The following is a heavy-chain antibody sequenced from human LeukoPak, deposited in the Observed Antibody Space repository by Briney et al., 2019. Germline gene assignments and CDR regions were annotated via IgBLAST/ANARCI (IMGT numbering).Heavy chain of an antibody. CDR1: GFTFSTYA. V-gene: IGHV3-23*01. CDR3: ARGGAQGMDV. J-gene: IGHJ6*02. D-gene: IGHD1-26*01. CDR2: IVGNGGGI. Sequence: PGGSLRLPCAASGFTFSTYAMNWVRQAPGKGLEWVSVIVGNGGGIDYADSVKGRFTISRDNSKNTLYLQMNSLRAEDTAVYYCARGGAQGMDVWGQGTTVTVS.